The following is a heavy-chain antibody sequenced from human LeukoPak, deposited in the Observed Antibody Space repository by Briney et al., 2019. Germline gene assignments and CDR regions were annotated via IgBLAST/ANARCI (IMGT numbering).Heavy chain of an antibody. J-gene: IGHJ6*02. D-gene: IGHD2-2*01. CDR2: IIPIFGTA. Sequence: ASVKVSCKASGGTFSSYAISWVRQAPGQGLEWMGGIIPIFGTANYAQKFQGRVTITADESTSTAYMELSSLRSEDTAVYYCASPIRQYQLLFSRYYGMDVWGQGTTVTVSS. CDR1: GGTFSSYA. CDR3: ASPIRQYQLLFSRYYGMDV. V-gene: IGHV1-69*13.